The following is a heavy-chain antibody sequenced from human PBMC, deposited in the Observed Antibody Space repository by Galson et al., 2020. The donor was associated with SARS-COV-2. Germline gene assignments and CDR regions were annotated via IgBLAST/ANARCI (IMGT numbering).Heavy chain of an antibody. CDR2: ISWNSGRR. J-gene: IGHJ5*02. Sequence: GGSLRLSCAASGFTFDDYAMHWVRQAPGKGLEWVSSISWNSGRRGYGDSVKGRFTIYRDNAKNFLYLQMNSLRPEDTAVYYCAKGSQGYYDGSGRGDWFDPWGQGTLVTVSS. CDR1: GFTFDDYA. V-gene: IGHV3-9*01. CDR3: AKGSQGYYDGSGRGDWFDP. D-gene: IGHD3-22*01.